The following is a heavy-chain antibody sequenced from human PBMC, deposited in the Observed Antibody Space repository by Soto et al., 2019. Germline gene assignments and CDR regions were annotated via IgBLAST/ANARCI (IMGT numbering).Heavy chain of an antibody. V-gene: IGHV1-18*01. J-gene: IGHJ4*02. CDR2: ISPYNGNT. D-gene: IGHD6-13*01. CDR1: GYTFTSYG. Sequence: ASVKVSCKASGYTFTSYGISWVRQAPGQGLEWMGGISPYNGNTNYAQKLQGRVTITTDKSTSTAYMELRSLRSEDTAVYYCARDVIAAAGTAGWGQGTLVTVSS. CDR3: ARDVIAAAGTAG.